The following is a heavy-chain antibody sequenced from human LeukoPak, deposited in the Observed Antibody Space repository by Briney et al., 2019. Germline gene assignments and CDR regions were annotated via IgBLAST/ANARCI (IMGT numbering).Heavy chain of an antibody. CDR2: INPSGGST. CDR1: GYTFTSYY. V-gene: IGHV1-46*01. CDR3: ARVYEMATILPLTY. D-gene: IGHD5-24*01. J-gene: IGHJ4*02. Sequence: ASVKVSCKASGYTFTSYYMHWVRQAPGQGLGWMGIINPSGGSTSYAQTFQGRVTMTRDTSTSTVYMELSSLRSEDTAVYCCARVYEMATILPLTYWGQGTLVTVSS.